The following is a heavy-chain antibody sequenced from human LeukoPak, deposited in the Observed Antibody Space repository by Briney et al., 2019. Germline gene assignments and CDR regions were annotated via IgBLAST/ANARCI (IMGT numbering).Heavy chain of an antibody. Sequence: GGSLRLSCAASGFSSSDSYMIWIRQAPGKGLECVAYIRPRTSIVCADSVKGRFTISRDNAKNSLFLQMNSLRAEDTAVYYCARYARLLASWCQGTLVTVSS. V-gene: IGHV3-11*01. CDR2: IRPRTSIV. J-gene: IGHJ5*02. D-gene: IGHD6-25*01. CDR1: GFSSSDSY. CDR3: ARYARLLAS.